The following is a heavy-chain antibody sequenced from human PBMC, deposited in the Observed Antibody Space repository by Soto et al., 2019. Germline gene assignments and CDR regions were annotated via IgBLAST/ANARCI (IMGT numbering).Heavy chain of an antibody. V-gene: IGHV4-34*01. CDR2: INHSGST. D-gene: IGHD3-22*01. CDR3: ARQYYYDSSGYQIYYFDY. J-gene: IGHJ4*02. Sequence: PSETLSLTCAVYGGSFSGYYWSWIRQPPGKGLEWSGEINHSGSTNYNPSLKSRVTISVDTSKNQFSLKLSSVTAADTAVYYCARQYYYDSSGYQIYYFDYWGQGTLVNVSS. CDR1: GGSFSGYY.